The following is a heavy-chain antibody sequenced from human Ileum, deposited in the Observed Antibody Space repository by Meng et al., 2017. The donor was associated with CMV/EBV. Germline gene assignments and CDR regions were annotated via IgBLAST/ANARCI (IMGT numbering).Heavy chain of an antibody. Sequence: QVQLQESGPGLVKPSETLSPTCTVPGDFANNFSWSWIRQPAGKGLQWIGRISTSGSDNYNPSLKSRVTMSVDTSKKQFSLKLSSVTAADTAVYYCARSGLRGIYVDYWGQGTLVTVSS. D-gene: IGHD4-17*01. J-gene: IGHJ4*02. CDR1: GDFANNFS. V-gene: IGHV4-4*07. CDR3: ARSGLRGIYVDY. CDR2: ISTSGSD.